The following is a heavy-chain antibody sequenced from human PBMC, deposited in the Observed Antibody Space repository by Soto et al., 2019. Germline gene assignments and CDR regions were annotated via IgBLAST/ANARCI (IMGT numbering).Heavy chain of an antibody. CDR3: AKKSYCSSPSCGDFDY. CDR1: GYHFNSYW. J-gene: IGHJ4*02. CDR2: IYPPNSGA. V-gene: IGHV5-51*01. D-gene: IGHD2-2*01. Sequence: GESLKISCKGSGYHFNSYWIGWVRQLPGKGLEWMAIIYPPNSGARYSPSFQGQVTISADESVSTVFLQWSSLRASDTAMYYWAKKSYCSSPSCGDFDYWGQEPLVTVPS.